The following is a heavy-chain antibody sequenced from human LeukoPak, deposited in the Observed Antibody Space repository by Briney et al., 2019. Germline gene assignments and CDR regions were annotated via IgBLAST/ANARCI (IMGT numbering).Heavy chain of an antibody. V-gene: IGHV3-11*03. D-gene: IGHD3-10*01. Sequence: GGSLRLSCAASGFTFSDYYMSWIRQAPGKGLEWVSYISSSSGYTNYADSVEGRFTISRDNAKNSLYLQMNSLRAEDTAVYYCASLWFGESRFDYWGQGTLVTVSS. CDR2: ISSSSGYT. CDR1: GFTFSDYY. CDR3: ASLWFGESRFDY. J-gene: IGHJ4*02.